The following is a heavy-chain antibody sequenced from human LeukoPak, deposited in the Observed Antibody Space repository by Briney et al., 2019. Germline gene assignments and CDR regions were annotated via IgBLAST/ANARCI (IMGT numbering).Heavy chain of an antibody. CDR3: ARIRPHFGVVIINANDY. J-gene: IGHJ4*02. V-gene: IGHV6-1*01. Sequence: SQTLSLTCAISGDTVSSNSVTWNWIRQSPSRGLEWLGRTYYRSTWYNDYAVSVRGRITVNPDTSKNQFSLHLNSVTPEDTAVYYCARIRPHFGVVIINANDYWGQGTLVTVSS. D-gene: IGHD3-3*01. CDR2: TYYRSTWYN. CDR1: GDTVSSNSVT.